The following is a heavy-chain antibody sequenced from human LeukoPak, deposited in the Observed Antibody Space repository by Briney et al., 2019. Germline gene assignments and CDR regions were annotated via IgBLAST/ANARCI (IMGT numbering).Heavy chain of an antibody. CDR3: ARDLAAAATWFDP. Sequence: GGSLRLSCSASGFPFSSYAMHWVRQAPGKGLEWVAVIWYDASNRYYADSVKGRFTISRDNSKNTLYLQMNSLRAEDTAVYFCARDLAAAATWFDPWGQGTLVTVSS. D-gene: IGHD6-13*01. CDR1: GFPFSSYA. J-gene: IGHJ5*02. V-gene: IGHV3-33*08. CDR2: IWYDASNR.